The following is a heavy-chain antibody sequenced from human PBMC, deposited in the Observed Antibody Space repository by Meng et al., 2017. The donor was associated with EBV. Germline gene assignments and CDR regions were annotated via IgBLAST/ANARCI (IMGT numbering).Heavy chain of an antibody. Sequence: VGSQGSGPGLVKPSGTLSLTFTVSGDSISDYYWSWIRQPPGKGLEWIGYIHYSGSTYYNPSLKSRITISVDMSRNQFSLRLTSVTSADMAVYYCARVNSDCGGVMCYKGWFDPWGQGTLVTVSS. V-gene: IGHV4-59*08. CDR2: IHYSGST. D-gene: IGHD2-21*01. J-gene: IGHJ5*02. CDR1: GDSISDYY. CDR3: ARVNSDCGGVMCYKGWFDP.